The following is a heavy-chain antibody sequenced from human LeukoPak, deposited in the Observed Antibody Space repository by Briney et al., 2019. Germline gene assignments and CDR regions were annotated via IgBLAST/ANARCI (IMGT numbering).Heavy chain of an antibody. V-gene: IGHV4-59*01. CDR3: ARRGRYGSGSYYHY. J-gene: IGHJ4*02. Sequence: SETLSLTCTVSGGSISSYYWSWIRQPPGEGLEWIGYIYYSGSTNYNPSLKSLVTISVDTSKNQFSLKLSSVTAADTAVYYCARRGRYGSGSYYHYWGQGTLVTVSS. D-gene: IGHD3-10*01. CDR1: GGSISSYY. CDR2: IYYSGST.